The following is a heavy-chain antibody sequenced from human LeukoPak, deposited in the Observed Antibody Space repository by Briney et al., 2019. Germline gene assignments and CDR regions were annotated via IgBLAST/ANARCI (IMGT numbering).Heavy chain of an antibody. CDR1: GFTFSSYW. Sequence: GGPLRLFCGPSGFTFSSYWMLWVRQARGEALEWVANIKQGGSDKYHVDSVKGRFTISRDNAKNSVYLQMNSLRAEDTALYYCVRAVAENRFDPWGQGTLVTVSS. CDR3: VRAVAENRFDP. D-gene: IGHD6-19*01. CDR2: IKQGGSDK. V-gene: IGHV3-7*01. J-gene: IGHJ5*02.